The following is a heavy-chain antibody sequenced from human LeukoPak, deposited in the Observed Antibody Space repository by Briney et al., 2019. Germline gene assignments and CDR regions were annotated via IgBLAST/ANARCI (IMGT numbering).Heavy chain of an antibody. CDR1: GGSISSYY. Sequence: SETLSLTCTVSGGSISSYYWSWIRQPPAKGRERVGYSYYSWSTNYNPTRKTRVAISGHTSKPQYCLKLSSVTAADPAVYYGARDPGYYQGLDYWGQGTLVTVSS. D-gene: IGHD3-10*01. CDR3: ARDPGYYQGLDY. J-gene: IGHJ4*02. V-gene: IGHV4-59*01. CDR2: SYYSWST.